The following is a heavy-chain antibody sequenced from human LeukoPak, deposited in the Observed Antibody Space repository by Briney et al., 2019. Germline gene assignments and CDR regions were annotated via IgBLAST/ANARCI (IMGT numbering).Heavy chain of an antibody. J-gene: IGHJ6*02. V-gene: IGHV3-21*01. Sequence: PRRSLRLSCAASGVAFSSYSMNWVRQAPGKGXXXXXXISSSSSYIYYADSVKGRFTISRDNAKNSLYLQMNSLRAEDTAVYYCARAYGARYYYYGMDVWGQGTTVTVSS. D-gene: IGHD4/OR15-4a*01. CDR1: GVAFSSYS. CDR2: ISSSSSYI. CDR3: ARAYGARYYYYGMDV.